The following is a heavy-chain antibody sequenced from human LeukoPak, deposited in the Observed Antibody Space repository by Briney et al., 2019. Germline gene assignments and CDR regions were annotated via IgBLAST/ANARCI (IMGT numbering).Heavy chain of an antibody. J-gene: IGHJ6*02. CDR3: ARTLDYYYGMDV. CDR1: GGSISSSDFY. Sequence: PSETLSLTCTVSGGSISSSDFYWGWIRQPPGKGLEWIGSISYSGNTYYNPSLKSRVTISVDTSKNQFSLKLSSVTAADTAVYYCARTLDYYYGMDVWGQGTTVTVSS. V-gene: IGHV4-39*07. CDR2: ISYSGNT.